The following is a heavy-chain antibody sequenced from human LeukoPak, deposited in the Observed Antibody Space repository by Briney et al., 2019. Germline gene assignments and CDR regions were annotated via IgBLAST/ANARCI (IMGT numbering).Heavy chain of an antibody. V-gene: IGHV4-31*03. Sequence: PSQTLSLTCTVSGGSISSGAYYWSWIRQHPGKGLEWIGYIYYSGSTYYNPSLKSRVTISVDTSKNQFSLKLSSVTAADTAVYYCAREGVEMATTIFDYWGQGTLVTVSS. CDR1: GGSISSGAYY. CDR2: IYYSGST. J-gene: IGHJ4*02. D-gene: IGHD5-24*01. CDR3: AREGVEMATTIFDY.